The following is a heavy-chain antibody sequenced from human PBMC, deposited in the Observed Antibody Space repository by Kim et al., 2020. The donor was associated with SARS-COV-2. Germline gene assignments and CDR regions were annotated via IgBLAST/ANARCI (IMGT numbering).Heavy chain of an antibody. CDR3: ARDGGHVEMAIVPDY. CDR1: GFTFSSYG. D-gene: IGHD5-12*01. CDR2: IWYDGSNK. V-gene: IGHV3-33*01. Sequence: GGSLRLSCAASGFTFSSYGMHWVRQAPGKGLEWVEVIWYDGSNKYYADSVKGRFAISRDNSKNTLSLQMNNLRAEDTAVYYCARDGGHVEMAIVPDYWGQETLVTVSS. J-gene: IGHJ4*02.